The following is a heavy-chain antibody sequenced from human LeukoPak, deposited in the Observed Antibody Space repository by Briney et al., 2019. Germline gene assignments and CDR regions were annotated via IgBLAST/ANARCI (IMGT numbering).Heavy chain of an antibody. CDR1: GFTFSSHA. CDR2: ICSNGGST. J-gene: IGHJ4*02. Sequence: GGSLRLSCSPSGFTFSSHAMHWVRRAPGKGLEYVSAICSNGGSTNYADSVKGRFTLSRDNSRNTLYLQMSSLRTEDTAVYYCVKPYISGSYNYWGQGTLVTVSS. CDR3: VKPYISGSYNY. V-gene: IGHV3-64D*08. D-gene: IGHD3-10*01.